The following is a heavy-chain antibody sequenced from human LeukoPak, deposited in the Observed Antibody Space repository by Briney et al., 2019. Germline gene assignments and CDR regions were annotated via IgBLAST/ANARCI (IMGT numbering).Heavy chain of an antibody. V-gene: IGHV4-34*01. J-gene: IGHJ3*02. Sequence: SETLSLTCAVYGGSFSGYCWSWIRQPPGKGLEWIGEINHSGSTNYNPSLKSRVTISVDTSKNQFSLKLSSVTAADTAVYYCAGTYYYGSGSYAFDIWGQGTMVTVSS. CDR3: AGTYYYGSGSYAFDI. D-gene: IGHD3-10*01. CDR2: INHSGST. CDR1: GGSFSGYC.